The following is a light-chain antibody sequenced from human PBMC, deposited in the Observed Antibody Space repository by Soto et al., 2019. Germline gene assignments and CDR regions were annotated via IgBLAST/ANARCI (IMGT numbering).Light chain of an antibody. CDR1: RSLLHSDGNTY. J-gene: IGKJ1*01. Sequence: DIVLTQTPLSSPVTLGQPASFSCRSSRSLLHSDGNTYLSWLHQKPGQAPRLLIYNVYNRASGIPDRFSGSGSGTDFTLTISSLEPEDFAVYFCQQRANWPLTFGQGTKVDIK. CDR2: NVY. V-gene: IGKV2-24*01. CDR3: QQRANWPLT.